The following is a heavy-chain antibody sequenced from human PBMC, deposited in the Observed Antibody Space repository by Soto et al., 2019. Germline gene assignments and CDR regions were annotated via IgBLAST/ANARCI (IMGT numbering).Heavy chain of an antibody. V-gene: IGHV3-23*01. CDR2: ISGSGGST. J-gene: IGHJ4*02. CDR1: GFTFSSYA. D-gene: IGHD2-8*02. Sequence: EVQLLESGGGLVQPGGSLRLSCAASGFTFSSYAMSWVRQAPGKGLEWVSAISGSGGSTYYADSVKGRFTISRDNSKSTLYLQMNSLRAEDTAVYYCAKEAPGGGYGSWEVKYYFDYWCQGTLVTVSS. CDR3: AKEAPGGGYGSWEVKYYFDY.